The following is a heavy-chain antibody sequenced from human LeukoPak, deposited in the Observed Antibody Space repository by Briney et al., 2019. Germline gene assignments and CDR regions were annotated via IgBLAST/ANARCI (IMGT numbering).Heavy chain of an antibody. V-gene: IGHV4-39*07. D-gene: IGHD3-10*01. J-gene: IGHJ4*02. Sequence: SETLSLTCTVSGDSISSSSYYWGWIRQTPGKGLEWIGTIYYTGSTYFNPSLKSRASISLDTSKNQFSLRLNSVTAADTAVYYCAREDGSGTYYRDYWGQGTPVTVSS. CDR1: GDSISSSSYY. CDR2: IYYTGST. CDR3: AREDGSGTYYRDY.